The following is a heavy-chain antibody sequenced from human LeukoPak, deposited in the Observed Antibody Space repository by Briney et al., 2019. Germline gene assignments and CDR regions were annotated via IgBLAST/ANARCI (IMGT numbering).Heavy chain of an antibody. CDR2: MNPNSGNT. D-gene: IGHD1-26*01. J-gene: IGHJ5*02. CDR3: TRGRGSGSYGTGLDP. CDR1: GYTFTSYD. Sequence: ASVKVSCKASGYTFTSYDINWVRQATGQGPEWMGWMNPNSGNTGHAQKFQGRVTMTRDTSINTAYMELTSLRSEDTAVYYCTRGRGSGSYGTGLDPWGQGSLVTVSS. V-gene: IGHV1-8*01.